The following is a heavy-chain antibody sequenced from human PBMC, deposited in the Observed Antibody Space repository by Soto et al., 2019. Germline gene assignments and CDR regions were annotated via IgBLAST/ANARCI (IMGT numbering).Heavy chain of an antibody. CDR2: MYNTGST. Sequence: PSETLSLTCVVSGDSISSSNWWSWVRQPPGKGLEWIGYMYNTGSTVYNPSFKSRVTISVDTSKNQFSLKLSSVTAADTAVYYCAREAVYYGSGSYYRNFDYWGQGTLVTVSS. CDR1: GDSISSSNW. V-gene: IGHV4-4*02. D-gene: IGHD3-10*01. J-gene: IGHJ4*02. CDR3: AREAVYYGSGSYYRNFDY.